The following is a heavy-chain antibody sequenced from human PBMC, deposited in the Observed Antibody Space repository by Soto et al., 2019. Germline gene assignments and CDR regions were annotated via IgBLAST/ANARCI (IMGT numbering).Heavy chain of an antibody. Sequence: SETLSLTCGVYVGSFSAYAWSWIRQLPGKGLEWIGEINHRGSANYNPSLKSRVTISVDTSKNQFSLKLSSVTAADTAVYYCARGPYYDILTGYSDAFDIWGQGTMVT. J-gene: IGHJ3*02. D-gene: IGHD3-9*01. CDR2: INHRGSA. CDR1: VGSFSAYA. CDR3: ARGPYYDILTGYSDAFDI. V-gene: IGHV4-34*01.